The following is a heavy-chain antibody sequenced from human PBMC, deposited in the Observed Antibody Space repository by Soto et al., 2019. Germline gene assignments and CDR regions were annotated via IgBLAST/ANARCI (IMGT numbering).Heavy chain of an antibody. CDR2: IKEDGSEK. CDR1: GFSFSNSF. CDR3: ARSRFRGMDV. Sequence: EVQVVESGGGLVQPGGSLRLSCVASGFSFSNSFLSWVRQAPGKGLEWVATIKEDGSEKYYMESVRGRFTISRDNAKNSLSLQVNSLRAEDTAVYYCARSRFRGMDVWGQGTTVTVSS. D-gene: IGHD3-10*01. J-gene: IGHJ6*02. V-gene: IGHV3-7*03.